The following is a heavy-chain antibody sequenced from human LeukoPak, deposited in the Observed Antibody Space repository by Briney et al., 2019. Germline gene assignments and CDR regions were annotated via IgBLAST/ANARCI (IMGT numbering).Heavy chain of an antibody. CDR3: ARDNYYGSGSYQNWFDP. J-gene: IGHJ5*02. CDR1: GGSISTYS. Sequence: PSETLSLTCTVSGGSISTYSWSWIRQPPGTGLEWIGYIYYSGSTNYNPSLKSRVTISVDTSKNQFSLKLSSVTAADTAVYYCARDNYYGSGSYQNWFDPWGQGTLVTVSS. CDR2: IYYSGST. V-gene: IGHV4-59*01. D-gene: IGHD3-10*01.